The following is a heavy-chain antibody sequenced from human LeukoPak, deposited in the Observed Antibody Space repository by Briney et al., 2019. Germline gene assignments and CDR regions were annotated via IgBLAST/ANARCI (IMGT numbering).Heavy chain of an antibody. CDR3: ARDRLNEQQLVYKPAHYYYYYGMDV. V-gene: IGHV3-33*01. CDR2: IWYDGSNK. D-gene: IGHD6-6*01. CDR1: GFTFSSYG. Sequence: GRSLRLSCAASGFTFSSYGMHWVRQAPGKRLEWVAVIWYDGSNKYYADSVKGRFTISRDNSKNTLYLQMNSLRAEDTAVYYCARDRLNEQQLVYKPAHYYYYYGMDVWGQGTTVTVSS. J-gene: IGHJ6*02.